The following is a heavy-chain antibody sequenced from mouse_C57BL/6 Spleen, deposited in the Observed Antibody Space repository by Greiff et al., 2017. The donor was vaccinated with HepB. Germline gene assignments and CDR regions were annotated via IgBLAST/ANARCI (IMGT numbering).Heavy chain of an antibody. J-gene: IGHJ2*01. V-gene: IGHV1-59*01. CDR3: ARYYGSSPYYFDY. D-gene: IGHD1-1*01. CDR1: GYTFTSYW. Sequence: VQLQQPGAELVRPGTSVKLSCKASGYTFTSYWMHWVKQSPGQGLEWIGVIDPSDSYTNYNQKFTGKATLTVDTSSTTAYMQLSSLTSEDSAVYYCARYYGSSPYYFDYWGQGTTLTVSS. CDR2: IDPSDSYT.